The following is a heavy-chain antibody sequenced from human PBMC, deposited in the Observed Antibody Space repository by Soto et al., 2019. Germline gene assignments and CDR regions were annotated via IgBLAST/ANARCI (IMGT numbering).Heavy chain of an antibody. CDR3: AKVDTAMVVFDY. CDR1: GFTFFSYA. V-gene: IGHV3-23*01. J-gene: IGHJ4*02. D-gene: IGHD5-18*01. CDR2: ITGSGVST. Sequence: PGGSLRLSCAGSGFTFFSYAMSWVRQAPGKGLEWVSAITGSGVSTYYADSVKGRVTISRDNSKNTLYLQLSSLRAEDTAVYYCAKVDTAMVVFDYWGRGTLVTVSS.